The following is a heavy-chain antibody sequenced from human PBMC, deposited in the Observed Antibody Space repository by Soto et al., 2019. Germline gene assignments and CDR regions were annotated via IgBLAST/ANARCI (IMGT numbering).Heavy chain of an antibody. J-gene: IGHJ6*02. CDR2: IIPIFGTA. V-gene: IGHV1-69*13. CDR3: ARVLSEYCGGDCPYYYYYGMDV. D-gene: IGHD2-21*02. CDR1: GGTFSSYA. Sequence: SVKVSCKASGGTFSSYAISWVRQAPGQGLERMGGIIPIFGTANYAQKFQGRVTITADESTSTAYMELSSLRSEDTAVYYCARVLSEYCGGDCPYYYYYGMDVWGQGTTVTVSS.